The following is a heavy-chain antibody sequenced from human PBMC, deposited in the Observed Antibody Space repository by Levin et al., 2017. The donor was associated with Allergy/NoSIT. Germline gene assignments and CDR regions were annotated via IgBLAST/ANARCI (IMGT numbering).Heavy chain of an antibody. CDR2: INHSGST. D-gene: IGHD6-13*01. CDR1: GGSFSGYY. J-gene: IGHJ5*02. V-gene: IGHV4-34*01. Sequence: SQTLSLTCAVYGGSFSGYYWSWIRQPPGKGLEWIGEINHSGSTNYNPSLKSRVTISVDTSKNQFSLKLSSVTAADTAVYYCARVVGAELAAAGTPSRIVNWFDPWGQGTLVTVSS. CDR3: ARVVGAELAAAGTPSRIVNWFDP.